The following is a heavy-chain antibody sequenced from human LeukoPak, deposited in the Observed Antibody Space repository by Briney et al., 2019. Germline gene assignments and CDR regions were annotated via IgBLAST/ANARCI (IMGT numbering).Heavy chain of an antibody. CDR1: GGSISNYY. CDR3: ARHYTGFCNGGPCPFYFDY. CDR2: MYPSGNT. D-gene: IGHD2-15*01. J-gene: IGHJ4*02. V-gene: IGHV4-59*08. Sequence: SETLSLTCTVSGGSISNYYWSWIRQPPGKGLEWIAYMYPSGNTNYNPSLKSRVTISVDTSKNQFSLKLSSVTAADTAVYFCARHYTGFCNGGPCPFYFDYRGQGTLVTISS.